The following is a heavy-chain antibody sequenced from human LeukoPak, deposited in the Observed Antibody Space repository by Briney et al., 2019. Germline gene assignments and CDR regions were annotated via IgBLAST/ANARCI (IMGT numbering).Heavy chain of an antibody. CDR3: VRDPGITGTSS. J-gene: IGHJ5*02. CDR2: ISGSGATI. D-gene: IGHD1-20*01. CDR1: GFTFSSHE. Sequence: GGSLRLSCAASGFTFSSHEMNWVRQAPGKGLEWVSYISGSGATIYYTDSVKGRFTISRDNAKNSLYLQMTSLRAEDTAVYYCVRDPGITGTSSWGQGTLVTVSS. V-gene: IGHV3-48*03.